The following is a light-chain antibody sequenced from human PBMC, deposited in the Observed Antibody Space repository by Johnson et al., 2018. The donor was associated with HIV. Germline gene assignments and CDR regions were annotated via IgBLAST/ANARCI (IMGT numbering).Light chain of an antibody. V-gene: IGLV1-51*02. CDR1: TSNIGNNY. Sequence: QAVLTQPPSVSAAPGQKVTISCSGSTSNIGNNYVSWYQQLPGTAPKLLIYEKNKRPSGIPDRFSGSKSGTSATLGITGLQTGDEADYYCGTWDTSLSAYVFGTGTTVTVL. CDR2: EKN. CDR3: GTWDTSLSAYV. J-gene: IGLJ1*01.